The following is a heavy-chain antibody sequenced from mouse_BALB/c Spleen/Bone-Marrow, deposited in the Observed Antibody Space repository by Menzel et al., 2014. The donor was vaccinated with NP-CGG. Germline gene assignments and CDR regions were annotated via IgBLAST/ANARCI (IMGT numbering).Heavy chain of an antibody. V-gene: IGHV3-2*02. J-gene: IGHJ2*01. CDR3: ARRLWDY. D-gene: IGHD6-5*01. Sequence: VQLQQSGPGLVKPSQSLSLTCTVTGYSITSDYAWNWLRQFPGNKLEWMGYISYSGSTSYNPPLKSRISITRDTSKNQFFLQLNSVTTEDTATYYCARRLWDYWGQGTLSQSPQ. CDR2: ISYSGST. CDR1: GYSITSDYA.